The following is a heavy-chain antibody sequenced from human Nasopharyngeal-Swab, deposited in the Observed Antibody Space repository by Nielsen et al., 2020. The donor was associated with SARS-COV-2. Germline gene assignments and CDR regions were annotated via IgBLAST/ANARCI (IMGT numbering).Heavy chain of an antibody. Sequence: GGSLRLSCAASGFTFSDYYMSWIRKAPGKGLEGVSYISSSGSTIYYADSVKGRFTISRDNAKNSLYLQMNSLTAEDTAVYYCARDYPIIYYYDSSGYLALDVWGKGTTVTVSS. V-gene: IGHV3-11*01. CDR3: ARDYPIIYYYDSSGYLALDV. CDR2: ISSSGSTI. J-gene: IGHJ6*04. CDR1: GFTFSDYY. D-gene: IGHD3-22*01.